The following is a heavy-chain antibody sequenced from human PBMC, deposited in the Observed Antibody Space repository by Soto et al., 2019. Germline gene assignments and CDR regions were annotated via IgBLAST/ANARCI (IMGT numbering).Heavy chain of an antibody. CDR2: INAGNGNT. V-gene: IGHV1-3*01. D-gene: IGHD6-19*01. J-gene: IGHJ5*02. CDR3: ARGASRIAVAGRNWFDP. Sequence: ASVKVSCKASGYTFTSYAMHWVRQAPGQRLEWMGWINAGNGNTKYSQKFQGRVTITRDTSASTAYMELSSLRSEDTAVYYCARGASRIAVAGRNWFDPWGQGTLVTVSS. CDR1: GYTFTSYA.